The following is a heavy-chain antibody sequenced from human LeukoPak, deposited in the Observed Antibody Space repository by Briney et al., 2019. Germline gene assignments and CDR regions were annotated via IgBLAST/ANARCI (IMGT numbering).Heavy chain of an antibody. CDR1: GFTYTNYW. J-gene: IGHJ4*02. CDR3: ARDAYIDRYFDY. D-gene: IGHD3-22*01. Sequence: PGGSLRLSCAASGFTYTNYWMSWVRQAPGKGLEWVANIKQDGRERYYVDSVKGRFTISRDNAKYSMYLQMNSLRADDTAVYYCARDAYIDRYFDYWGQGTLVTVSS. V-gene: IGHV3-7*01. CDR2: IKQDGRER.